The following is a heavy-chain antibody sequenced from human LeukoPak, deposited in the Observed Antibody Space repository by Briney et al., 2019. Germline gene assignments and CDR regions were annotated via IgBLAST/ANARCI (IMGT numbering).Heavy chain of an antibody. D-gene: IGHD3-16*01. CDR3: ARSMITFGGVNY. V-gene: IGHV1-46*01. CDR2: INPSGGST. CDR1: GYTFTSYY. Sequence: ASVKVSCKASGYTFTSYYMHWVRQAPGQGREWMGIINPSGGSTSYAQKFQGRVTMTRDTSTSTVYMELSSLRSEDTAVYYCARSMITFGGVNYWGQGTLVTVSS. J-gene: IGHJ4*02.